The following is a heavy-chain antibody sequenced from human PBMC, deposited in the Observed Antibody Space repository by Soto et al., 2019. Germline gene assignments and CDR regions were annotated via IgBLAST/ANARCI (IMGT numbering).Heavy chain of an antibody. CDR2: IIPIFGTA. D-gene: IGHD4-17*01. V-gene: IGHV1-69*13. Sequence: SVKVSCKASGGTFSSYAISWVRQAPGQGLEWMGGIIPIFGTANYAQKFQGRVTITADESTSTAYMELSRLRSDDTAVYYCARESRSNYYYGMDVWGQGTTVTVSS. CDR1: GGTFSSYA. J-gene: IGHJ6*02. CDR3: ARESRSNYYYGMDV.